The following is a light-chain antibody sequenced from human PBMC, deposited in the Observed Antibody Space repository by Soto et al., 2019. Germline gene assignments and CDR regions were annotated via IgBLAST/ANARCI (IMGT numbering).Light chain of an antibody. CDR1: QSVSSSY. Sequence: EIVLTQSPGTLSLSPGERATLSCRASQSVSSSYLAWYQQKPGQAPRLLIYGASSRATGIPDRFSGSGSGTDFTLTISRLEPEDFAVYYCQQYCCSPKTFGHGTKVEIK. CDR2: GAS. CDR3: QQYCCSPKT. J-gene: IGKJ1*01. V-gene: IGKV3-20*01.